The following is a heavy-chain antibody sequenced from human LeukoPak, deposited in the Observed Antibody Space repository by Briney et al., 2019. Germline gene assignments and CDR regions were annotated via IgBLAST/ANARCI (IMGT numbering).Heavy chain of an antibody. Sequence: GGSLRLSCAASGFTLSSNYMSWVRQAPGKGLEWGSVIYSGGSTYYADSVKGRFTISRDNSKNTLYLQMNSLRAEDTAVYYCARGYSSSWPNYYYYGMDVWGQGTTVTVSS. J-gene: IGHJ6*02. CDR1: GFTLSSNY. D-gene: IGHD6-13*01. CDR2: IYSGGST. V-gene: IGHV3-66*01. CDR3: ARGYSSSWPNYYYYGMDV.